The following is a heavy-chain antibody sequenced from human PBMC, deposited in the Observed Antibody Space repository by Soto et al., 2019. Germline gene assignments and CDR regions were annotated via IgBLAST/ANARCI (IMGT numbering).Heavy chain of an antibody. CDR3: ARDQLVHSSGWYGMDV. D-gene: IGHD6-19*01. V-gene: IGHV1-46*01. J-gene: IGHJ6*02. Sequence: ASKKVSCKASGDASRSDYMHRVRQAPGQGPESMGIINPNGGSTTYAQKFQGRVTMTRDTSTSTVYMELSSLRSEDTAVYYCARDQLVHSSGWYGMDVWGQ. CDR1: GDASRSDY. CDR2: INPNGGST.